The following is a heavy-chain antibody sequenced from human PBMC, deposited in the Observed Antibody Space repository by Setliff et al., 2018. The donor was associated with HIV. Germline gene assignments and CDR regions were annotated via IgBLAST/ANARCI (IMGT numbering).Heavy chain of an antibody. V-gene: IGHV4-39*01. CDR1: DASINSNNYY. D-gene: IGHD2-15*01. J-gene: IGHJ5*02. CDR2: IYYSGTA. Sequence: SETLSLTCSISDASINSNNYYWVWIRQTPGKGLEWIGCIYYSGTAYYNPSLKSRLIISVDTSKNQFSLNLSSMSAADTAVYFCSRLTRSSSNSYKGRFAPWGQGTLVTVS. CDR3: SRLTRSSSNSYKGRFAP.